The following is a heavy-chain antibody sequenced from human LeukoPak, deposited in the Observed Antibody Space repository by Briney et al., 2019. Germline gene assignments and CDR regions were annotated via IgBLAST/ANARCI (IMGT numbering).Heavy chain of an antibody. V-gene: IGHV1-18*01. D-gene: IGHD2-8*01. CDR1: GYTFTSYG. J-gene: IGHJ3*02. CDR2: ISAYNGNT. Sequence: ASVKVSCKASGYTFTSYGISWVRQAPGQGLEWMGWISAYNGNTNYAQKLQGRVTMTTDTSTSTAYMELRSLRSDDTAVYYCARARQTYCTNGACYIKMGDAFDIWGQGTMVTVSS. CDR3: ARARQTYCTNGACYIKMGDAFDI.